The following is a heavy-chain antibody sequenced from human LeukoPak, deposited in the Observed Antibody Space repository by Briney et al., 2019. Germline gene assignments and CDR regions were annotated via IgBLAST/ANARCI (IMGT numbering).Heavy chain of an antibody. CDR1: GFTFSSYA. V-gene: IGHV3-23*01. Sequence: RGSLRLSCAASGFTFSSYAMSWVRQAPGKGLEWVSAISGSGGSTYYADSVKGRFTISRDNSKNTLYLQMNSLRAEDTAVYYCAKVKAVAGTEYWGQGTLVTVSS. D-gene: IGHD6-19*01. J-gene: IGHJ4*02. CDR3: AKVKAVAGTEY. CDR2: ISGSGGST.